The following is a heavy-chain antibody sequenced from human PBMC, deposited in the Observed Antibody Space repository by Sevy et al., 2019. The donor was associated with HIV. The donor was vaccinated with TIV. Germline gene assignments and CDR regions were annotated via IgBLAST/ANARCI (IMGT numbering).Heavy chain of an antibody. J-gene: IGHJ3*02. Sequence: ASVKVSCKASGYTFTSYGISWVRQAPGQGLEWMGWISAYNGNTNYAQKLQGRVTMTTDTSTSTAYMELRSLGSDDTAVYYCARMLYYYDSRGRGHAFDIWGQGTMVTVSS. CDR3: ARMLYYYDSRGRGHAFDI. CDR1: GYTFTSYG. V-gene: IGHV1-18*04. D-gene: IGHD3-22*01. CDR2: ISAYNGNT.